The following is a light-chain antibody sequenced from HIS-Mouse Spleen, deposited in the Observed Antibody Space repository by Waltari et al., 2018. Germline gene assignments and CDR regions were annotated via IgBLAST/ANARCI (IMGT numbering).Light chain of an antibody. Sequence: QSITISCTGTSSDVGSYNLVSWYQQHPGKAPKLMIYEGSKRPSGVSNRFSGSKSGNTASLTISGLQAEDEADYYCCSYAGSSTLVFGGGTKLTVL. CDR3: CSYAGSSTLV. CDR1: SSDVGSYNL. J-gene: IGLJ3*02. CDR2: EGS. V-gene: IGLV2-23*01.